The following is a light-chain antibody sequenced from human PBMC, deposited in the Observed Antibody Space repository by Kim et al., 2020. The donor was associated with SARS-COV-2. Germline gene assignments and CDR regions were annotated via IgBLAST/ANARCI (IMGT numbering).Light chain of an antibody. J-gene: IGKJ4*01. V-gene: IGKV3-20*01. CDR3: QQYGSSPLT. Sequence: SPGESATLSCRASQSISSSSLAWYQQKPGQAPRLLIYGASSRATGIPDRFSGSGSGTDLTLTISRLEPEDFAVYYCQQYGSSPLTFGGGTKVDIK. CDR2: GAS. CDR1: QSISSSS.